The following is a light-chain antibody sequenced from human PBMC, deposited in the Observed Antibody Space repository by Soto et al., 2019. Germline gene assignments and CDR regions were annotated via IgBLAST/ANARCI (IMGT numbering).Light chain of an antibody. CDR2: GAS. CDR1: QSVSSSY. Sequence: EIVLTQSPGTLSLSPGERATLSCRASQSVSSSYLAWYQQKPGQAPRRLIYGASSRGTGIPDRYSGSGSGTVFTLTISRLKPEDFAVYYCQQYGSSAETFGQGTKLQIK. J-gene: IGKJ2*01. V-gene: IGKV3-20*01. CDR3: QQYGSSAET.